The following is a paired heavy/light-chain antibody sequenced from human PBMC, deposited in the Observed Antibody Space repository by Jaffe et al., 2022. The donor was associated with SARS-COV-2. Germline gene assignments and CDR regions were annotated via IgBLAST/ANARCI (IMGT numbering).Heavy chain of an antibody. CDR1: GYSFTSYA. CDR2: INTGDGDT. J-gene: IGHJ6*02. V-gene: IGHV1-3*04. CDR3: ARGTGFSYYYAFDV. Sequence: QVHLVQSESEVKKPGASMKVSCKASGYSFTSYAMHWVRQAPGQSLEWMGWINTGDGDTIYSQKFQGKVTITRDTSARTSHMELSGLTSEDTAMYYCARGTGFSYYYAFDVWGQGTTVTVSS. D-gene: IGHD2-2*01.
Light chain of an antibody. CDR3: HSYDRSLSGSV. CDR1: SSNIGAGYD. CDR2: HNS. V-gene: IGLV1-40*01. Sequence: QSVLTQPPSVSGAPGQRVTISCTGSSSNIGAGYDVHWYQQRPGSAPKLLIYHNSNRPSGVPDRFSGAKSATSASLAITGLQAEDEAEYYCHSYDRSLSGSVFGGGTKLTVL. J-gene: IGLJ3*02.